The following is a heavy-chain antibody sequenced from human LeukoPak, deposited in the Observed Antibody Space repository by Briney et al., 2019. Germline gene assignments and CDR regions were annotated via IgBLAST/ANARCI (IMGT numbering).Heavy chain of an antibody. CDR2: IYHGGVT. CDR3: AKNAGWELQV. V-gene: IGHV4-4*02. D-gene: IGHD1-26*01. CDR1: GGSVNNENW. J-gene: IGHJ4*02. Sequence: PSETLSLTCAVSGGSVNNENWWSWVRQSPGTGLKWIGEIYHGGVTKYNPSLKSRVTISMDRSKNQLSLNLNSVAAADTAVYYCAKNAGWELQVWGQGTLVSVSS.